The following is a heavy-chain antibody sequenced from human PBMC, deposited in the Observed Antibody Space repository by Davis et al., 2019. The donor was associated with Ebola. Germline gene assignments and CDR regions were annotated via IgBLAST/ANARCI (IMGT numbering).Heavy chain of an antibody. D-gene: IGHD6-13*01. CDR2: IYHSGST. CDR3: ASLSSSWCFDY. CDR1: GGSISSSSYY. V-gene: IGHV4-39*07. J-gene: IGHJ4*02. Sequence: SETLSLTCTVSGGSISSSSYYWGWIRQPPGKGLEWIGEIYHSGSTNYNPSLKSRVIISVDKSKNQFSLKLSSVTAADTAVYYCASLSSSWCFDYWGQGTLVTVSS.